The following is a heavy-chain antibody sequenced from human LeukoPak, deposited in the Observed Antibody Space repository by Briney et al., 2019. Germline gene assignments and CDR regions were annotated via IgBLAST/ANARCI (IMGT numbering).Heavy chain of an antibody. J-gene: IGHJ3*02. CDR1: GASISSDY. CDR3: ARGEMATIEDAFDI. Sequence: PSETLSLTCIVSGASISSDYWSWIRQPPGKGLEWIGYIFFSGSTNYNPSLKSRVTMSVDTSKNQSSLNLSSVTAADTAVYYCARGEMATIEDAFDIWGQGTMVTVSS. D-gene: IGHD5-24*01. CDR2: IFFSGST. V-gene: IGHV4-59*01.